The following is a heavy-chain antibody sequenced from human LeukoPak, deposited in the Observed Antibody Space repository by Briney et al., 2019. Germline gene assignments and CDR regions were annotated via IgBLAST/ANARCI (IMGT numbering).Heavy chain of an antibody. J-gene: IGHJ3*02. V-gene: IGHV3-21*01. CDR1: GFTFSSYS. Sequence: GGSLRLSCAASGFTFSSYSMNWVRQAPGKGLKWVSSISSSSSYIYYADSVKGRFTISRDNAKNSLYLQMNSLRAEDTAVYYCARDLLETYYYDSSGRTDAFDIWGQGTMVTVSS. D-gene: IGHD3-22*01. CDR3: ARDLLETYYYDSSGRTDAFDI. CDR2: ISSSSSYI.